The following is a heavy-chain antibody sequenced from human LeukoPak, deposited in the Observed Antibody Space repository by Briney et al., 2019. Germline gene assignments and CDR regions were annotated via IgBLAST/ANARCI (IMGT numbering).Heavy chain of an antibody. Sequence: GGSLRLSCAPSGFTFSFYAMSWVRPAPGGGLECVSTISPSGGRPFYADPVKGRLPSFRDNSKTTLSLQMNKLRVDDTAVYYCAKDAYSGSPRGFDYWGQGTLVAASS. V-gene: IGHV3-23*01. J-gene: IGHJ4*02. CDR1: GFTFSFYA. CDR3: AKDAYSGSPRGFDY. D-gene: IGHD1-26*01. CDR2: ISPSGGRP.